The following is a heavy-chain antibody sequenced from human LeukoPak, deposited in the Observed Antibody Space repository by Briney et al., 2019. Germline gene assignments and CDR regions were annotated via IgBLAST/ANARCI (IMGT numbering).Heavy chain of an antibody. V-gene: IGHV4-34*01. CDR3: ARRNDDYQYYGMDV. J-gene: IGHJ6*02. D-gene: IGHD1-1*01. CDR1: GGSFSGYY. Sequence: NPSETLSLTCAVYGGSFSGYYWSWIRQPPGKGLEWIGEINHSGSTNYNPSLKSRVTISVDTSKNQFSLKLSSVTAADTAVYYCARRNDDYQYYGMDVWGQGTTVTVSS. CDR2: INHSGST.